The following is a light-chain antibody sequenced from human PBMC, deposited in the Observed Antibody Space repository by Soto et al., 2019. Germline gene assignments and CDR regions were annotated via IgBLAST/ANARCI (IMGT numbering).Light chain of an antibody. CDR3: QQYGTSPYS. Sequence: EIVLTQSPGTLSLSPGERATLSCRASQSVSSNYLAWYQQKPGQAPRLLIYGSSSRATGIPDRFSVSGSGTDFTLTISRLEPEDFAVYYCQQYGTSPYSFGQGIKLEIK. CDR2: GSS. CDR1: QSVSSNY. V-gene: IGKV3-20*01. J-gene: IGKJ2*03.